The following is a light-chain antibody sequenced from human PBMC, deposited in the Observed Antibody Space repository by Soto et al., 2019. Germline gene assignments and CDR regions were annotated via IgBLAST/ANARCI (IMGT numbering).Light chain of an antibody. CDR3: SSYTSSSTYV. CDR1: SSDVGGYNY. Sequence: QSALTQPASVSGSPGQSITISCTGTSSDVGGYNYVSWYHQHPGKAPKLMIYEVSNRPSGVSNRFSGSKSGNTASLTISGLQAEDEADYYCSSYTSSSTYVFGTGTKV. J-gene: IGLJ1*01. V-gene: IGLV2-14*01. CDR2: EVS.